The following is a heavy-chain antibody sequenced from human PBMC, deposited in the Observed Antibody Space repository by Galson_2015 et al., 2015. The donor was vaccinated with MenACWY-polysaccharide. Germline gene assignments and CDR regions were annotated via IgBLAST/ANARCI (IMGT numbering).Heavy chain of an antibody. D-gene: IGHD4-17*01. J-gene: IGHJ4*02. Sequence: SLRLSCAASGFTFSSYTMSWVRQTPGKGLEWVSGVSASGAVTYYADSVKGRFTISRDNSKNTLYLQMNSLRAADTAVYYCANPGLSTVRTSDVDYWGQGTLVPVSS. CDR2: VSASGAVT. CDR1: GFTFSSYT. V-gene: IGHV3-23*01. CDR3: ANPGLSTVRTSDVDY.